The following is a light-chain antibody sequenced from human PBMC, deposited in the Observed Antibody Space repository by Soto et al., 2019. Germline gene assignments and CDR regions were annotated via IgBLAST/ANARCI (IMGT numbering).Light chain of an antibody. CDR3: QSYDSSLSGHVV. J-gene: IGLJ2*01. CDR2: SNS. Sequence: QSVLRQPPSVSGAPGQRVTISCTGSSSNIGAGYNVHWYQQLPGTAPKLLIYSNSNRPSGVPDRFSGSKSGTSASLAITGLQAEDEADYYCQSYDSSLSGHVVFGGGTKLTVL. V-gene: IGLV1-40*01. CDR1: SSNIGAGYN.